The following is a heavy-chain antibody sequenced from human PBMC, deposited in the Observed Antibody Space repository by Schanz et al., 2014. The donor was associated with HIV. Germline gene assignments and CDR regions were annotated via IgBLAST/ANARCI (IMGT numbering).Heavy chain of an antibody. CDR1: GDTFNSYA. Sequence: QVQLVQSGAEAKKPGTSVKLSCKASGDTFNSYALNWVRQAPGQGLEWMGGIIPMLGTANYAQKFQGRVSINADEFTNTADMDLSSLRSDDTAIYYCARSRYGDYPYYFDYWGQGTRVIVSS. J-gene: IGHJ4*02. V-gene: IGHV1-69*01. D-gene: IGHD4-17*01. CDR2: IIPMLGTA. CDR3: ARSRYGDYPYYFDY.